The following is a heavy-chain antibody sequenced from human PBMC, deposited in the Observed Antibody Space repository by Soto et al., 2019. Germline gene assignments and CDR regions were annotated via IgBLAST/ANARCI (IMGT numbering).Heavy chain of an antibody. J-gene: IGHJ4*02. Sequence: LRLSCAASGFTFTRYSMNWVRQAPGKGLEWVSSISSTTNYIYYADSMKGRFTVSRDNAKNSVYLEMNSLSAEDTAVYYCARESEDLTSNFDYRGQGTLVTVSA. V-gene: IGHV3-21*01. CDR3: ARESEDLTSNFDY. CDR1: GFTFTRYS. CDR2: ISSTTNYI.